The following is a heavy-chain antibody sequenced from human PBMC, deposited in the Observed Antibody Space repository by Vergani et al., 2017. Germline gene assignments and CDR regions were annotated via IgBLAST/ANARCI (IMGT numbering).Heavy chain of an antibody. V-gene: IGHV3-9*01. CDR2: ISWNSGSI. CDR1: GFTFDDYA. CDR3: ARDRGSYGSDA. J-gene: IGHJ5*02. D-gene: IGHD5-18*01. Sequence: EVQLVESGGGLVQPGRSLRLSCAASGFTFDDYAMHWVRQAPGKGLEWVSGISWNSGSIGYADSVKGRFTISRDNAKNSLYLQMNSLRAEDTAVYYCARDRGSYGSDAWGQGTLVTVSS.